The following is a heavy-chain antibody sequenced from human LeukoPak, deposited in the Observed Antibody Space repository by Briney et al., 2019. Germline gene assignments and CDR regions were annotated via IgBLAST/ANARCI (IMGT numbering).Heavy chain of an antibody. CDR2: IYTSGST. CDR3: ARALGYCSSTSCYSGNNWFDP. J-gene: IGHJ5*02. D-gene: IGHD2-2*02. CDR1: GGSLSSGSYY. V-gene: IGHV4-61*02. Sequence: SQTLSLTCTVSGGSLSSGSYYWSWIRQPAGKGLEWIGRIYTSGSTNYNPSLKSRVTISVDTSKNQFSLKLSSVTAADTAVYYCARALGYCSSTSCYSGNNWFDPWGQGTLVTVSS.